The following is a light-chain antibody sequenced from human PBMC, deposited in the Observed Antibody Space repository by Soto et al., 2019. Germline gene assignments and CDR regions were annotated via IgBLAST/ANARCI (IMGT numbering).Light chain of an antibody. CDR3: QQNNKWPPVT. CDR1: QTISND. V-gene: IGKV3-15*01. J-gene: IGKJ4*01. Sequence: EVVMTQSPATVSVSPGEGVTLSCRASQTISNDLAWYQQKPGQAPRLLIYGASTRATGVPARFSGGASETEFTLTISSLQSEDFAFYYCQQNNKWPPVTFGGGTKVEIK. CDR2: GAS.